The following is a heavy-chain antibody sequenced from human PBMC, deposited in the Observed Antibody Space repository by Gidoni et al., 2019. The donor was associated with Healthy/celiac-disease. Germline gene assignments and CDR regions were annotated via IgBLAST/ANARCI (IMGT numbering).Heavy chain of an antibody. CDR3: ARGRDFWSATTGPVNYFDY. J-gene: IGHJ4*02. Sequence: QVQLQESGPGLVKHSETLSLTCDVSGYSISSGYYWGWWIGSLYHSGSTYYNPSLKSRVPISVDTSKNQFSLKLSSVTAADTAVYYCARGRDFWSATTGPVNYFDYWGQGTLVTVSS. V-gene: IGHV4-38-2*01. D-gene: IGHD3-3*01. CDR1: GYSISSGYY. CDR2: LYHSGST.